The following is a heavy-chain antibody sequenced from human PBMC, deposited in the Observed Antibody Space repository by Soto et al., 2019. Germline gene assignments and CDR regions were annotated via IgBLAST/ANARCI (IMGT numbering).Heavy chain of an antibody. V-gene: IGHV4-31*03. D-gene: IGHD1-26*01. CDR1: GGSISSGGYY. Sequence: ASETLSLTCTVSGGSISSGGYYWSWIRQHPGKGLEWIGYIYHSGSTYYNPSLKSRVTISVETSKNQFSLKLSSVTAADTAGYYCARVSGSYYYGMDVWGQGTTVTVS. CDR3: ARVSGSYYYGMDV. J-gene: IGHJ6*02. CDR2: IYHSGST.